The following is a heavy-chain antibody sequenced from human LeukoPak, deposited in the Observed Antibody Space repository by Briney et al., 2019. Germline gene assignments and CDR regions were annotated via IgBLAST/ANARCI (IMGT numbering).Heavy chain of an antibody. J-gene: IGHJ5*02. D-gene: IGHD2-15*01. CDR3: ARGVVVVAATRWFDP. CDR1: GGSISSGGYS. CDR2: IYHSGST. V-gene: IGHV4-30-2*01. Sequence: PSETLSLTCAVSGGSISSGGYSWSWIRQPPGKGLEWIGYIYHSGSTYYNPSLKSRVTISVDRSKNQFSLKLSSVTAADTAVYYCARGVVVVAATRWFDPWGQGTWSPSPQ.